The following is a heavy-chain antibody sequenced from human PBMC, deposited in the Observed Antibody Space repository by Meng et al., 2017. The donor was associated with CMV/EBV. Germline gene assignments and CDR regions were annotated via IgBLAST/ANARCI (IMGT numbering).Heavy chain of an antibody. CDR2: INPNSGGT. V-gene: IGHV1-2*02. J-gene: IGHJ6*02. CDR3: ARAYVSQLVYYYYGMDV. Sequence: ASVKVSCKASGYTFTGYYMHWVRQAPGQGLEWMGWINPNSGGTNYAQKFQGRVTMTRDTSISTAYMELSRLRSDDTAVYYCARAYVSQLVYYYYGMDVWGQGTTVTVSS. CDR1: GYTFTGYY. D-gene: IGHD3-16*01.